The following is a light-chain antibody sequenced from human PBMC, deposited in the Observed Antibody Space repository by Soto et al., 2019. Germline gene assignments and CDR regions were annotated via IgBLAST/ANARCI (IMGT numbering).Light chain of an antibody. J-gene: IGKJ1*01. CDR2: AAA. V-gene: IGKV3-15*01. CDR1: QSVGTN. CDR3: QLYKNLPPWT. Sequence: EIVMTQSPAALFVSLGERVTLSCRASQSVGTNLDWYQQRPGQGPSLLIFAAADRATDIPVSFSVSGSGTDFTLTISSLKSEDSAIYYCQLYKNLPPWTFGRGTKVEI.